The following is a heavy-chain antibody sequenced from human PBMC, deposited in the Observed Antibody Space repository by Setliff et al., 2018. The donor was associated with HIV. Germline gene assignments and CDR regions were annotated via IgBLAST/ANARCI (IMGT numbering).Heavy chain of an antibody. CDR3: ARDPSLRTASPYWADNRFDP. J-gene: IGHJ5*02. D-gene: IGHD2-15*01. Sequence: HPGGSLRLSCVASGFPFSTYPMHWIRQAPGKGLEWVALTSYDGSNKFYTDSVKGRFTISRDNSKNTLYLQMDSLRPEDTAVYYCARDPSLRTASPYWADNRFDPWGQGTLVTVSS. V-gene: IGHV3-30*03. CDR1: GFPFSTYP. CDR2: TSYDGSNK.